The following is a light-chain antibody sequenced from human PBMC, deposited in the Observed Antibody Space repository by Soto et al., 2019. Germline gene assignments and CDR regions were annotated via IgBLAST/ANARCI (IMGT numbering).Light chain of an antibody. J-gene: IGLJ2*01. CDR2: DVN. V-gene: IGLV2-14*03. CDR1: RSDIGAYNF. CDR3: TPWTTSTPVR. Sequence: QSALTQPASVSGSPGQSNTISCTGTRSDIGAYNFVSWYQQHPGEVPKLMLYDVNVRPSGVSNRFSGSKSGNTASLTISGLQAGDEADYYFTPWTTSTPVRFGGGTKLTVL.